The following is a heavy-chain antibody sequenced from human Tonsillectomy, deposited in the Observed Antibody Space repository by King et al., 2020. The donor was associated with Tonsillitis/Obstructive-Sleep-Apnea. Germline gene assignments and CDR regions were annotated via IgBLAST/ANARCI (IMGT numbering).Heavy chain of an antibody. V-gene: IGHV3-53*01. Sequence: EVQLVESGGGLIQPGGSLRLSCAASGFTVSRNYMSWVRQAPGKGLEWVSVIYSGGSTYYADSVKGRFTISRDNSKHTLYLQMNKMRAEDTAVYYCARDSLTHYNAYWGQGTLVTVPS. J-gene: IGHJ4*02. CDR1: GFTVSRNY. D-gene: IGHD5-24*01. CDR2: IYSGGST. CDR3: ARDSLTHYNAY.